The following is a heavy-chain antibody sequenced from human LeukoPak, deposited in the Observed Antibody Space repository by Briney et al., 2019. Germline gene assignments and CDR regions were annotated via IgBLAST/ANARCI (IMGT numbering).Heavy chain of an antibody. J-gene: IGHJ4*02. CDR3: ARRAAYNSAWYHTDF. V-gene: IGHV3-23*01. Sequence: GGSLRLSCAASGFTFRSYAMSWVRQAPRKGLEWVSAISGGGGSTFYADSVKGRFTISRDNSKNTLFLQMNGLRAEDTAVYYCARRAAYNSAWYHTDFWGQGTLVTVSS. CDR1: GFTFRSYA. CDR2: ISGGGGST. D-gene: IGHD6-19*01.